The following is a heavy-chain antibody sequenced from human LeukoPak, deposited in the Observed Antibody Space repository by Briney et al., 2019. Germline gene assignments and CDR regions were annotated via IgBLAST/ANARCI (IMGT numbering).Heavy chain of an antibody. J-gene: IGHJ4*02. D-gene: IGHD4-23*01. CDR1: GYTFTSYY. V-gene: IGHV1-46*01. CDR2: INPGGGST. CDR3: ARASKATVVTPDY. Sequence: ASVKVSCKASGYTFTSYYMYWVRQAPGQGLEWMGLINPGGGSTNYAQKLQGRVTMTTDTSTSTAYMELRSLRSDDTAVYYCARASKATVVTPDYWGQGTLVTVSS.